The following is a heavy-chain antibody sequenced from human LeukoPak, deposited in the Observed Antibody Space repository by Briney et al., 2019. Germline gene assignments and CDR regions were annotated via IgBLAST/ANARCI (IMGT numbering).Heavy chain of an antibody. CDR3: ARDQYCSSFACSFDY. Sequence: KHSQTLSLTCAISGDIVSSNSVAWNWIRQSTSRGLEWLGRTYYRSQWYNEYAASVRGRITINPDTSKNQFSLQLNSVTPEDTAVYYCARDQYCSSFACSFDYWGQGTLVTVSS. D-gene: IGHD2-2*01. J-gene: IGHJ4*02. CDR1: GDIVSSNSVA. V-gene: IGHV6-1*01. CDR2: TYYRSQWYN.